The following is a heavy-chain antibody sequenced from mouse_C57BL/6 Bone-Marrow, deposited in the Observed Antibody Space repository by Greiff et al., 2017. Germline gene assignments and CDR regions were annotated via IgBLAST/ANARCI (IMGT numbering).Heavy chain of an antibody. CDR1: GFSLTSYG. V-gene: IGHV2-2*01. D-gene: IGHD1-1*01. J-gene: IGHJ1*03. Sequence: QVQLKQSGPGLVQPSPSLSITCTVSGFSLTSYGVHWVRQSPGKGLEWLGVIWSGGSTDYNAAFISRLSISKDNSKSQVFFKMNSLQADDTAIYYCARNYYGSSPYWYVDVWGTGTTVTVSS. CDR2: IWSGGST. CDR3: ARNYYGSSPYWYVDV.